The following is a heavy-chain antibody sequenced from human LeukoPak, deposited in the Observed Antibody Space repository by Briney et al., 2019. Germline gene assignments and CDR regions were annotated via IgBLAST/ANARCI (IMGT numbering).Heavy chain of an antibody. CDR2: ISGSGGST. D-gene: IGHD6-13*01. CDR1: GFTFSSYA. J-gene: IGHJ4*02. V-gene: IGHV3-23*01. CDR3: ARELFSSSWFFSELAFDY. Sequence: GGSLRLSCAASGFTFSSYAMSWVRQAPGKGLEWVSAISGSGGSTYYADSVKGRFTISRDNSKNTLYLQMNSLRAEDTAVYYCARELFSSSWFFSELAFDYWGQGTLVTVSS.